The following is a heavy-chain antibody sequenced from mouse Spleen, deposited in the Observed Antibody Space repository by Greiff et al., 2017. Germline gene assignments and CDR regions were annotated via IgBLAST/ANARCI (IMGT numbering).Heavy chain of an antibody. J-gene: IGHJ2*01. CDR3: ARDYGNFYYFDY. CDR1: GYSITSGYY. V-gene: IGHV3-6*01. Sequence: EVQLVESGPGLVKPSQSLSLTCSVTGYSITSGYYWNWIRQFPGNKLEWMGYISYDGSNNYNPSLKNRISITRDTSKNQFFLKLNSVTTEDTATYYCARDYGNFYYFDYWGQGTTLTVSS. CDR2: ISYDGSN. D-gene: IGHD2-1*01.